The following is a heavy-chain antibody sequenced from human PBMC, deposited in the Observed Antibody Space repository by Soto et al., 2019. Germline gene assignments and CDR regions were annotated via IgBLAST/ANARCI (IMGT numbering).Heavy chain of an antibody. D-gene: IGHD2-8*01. Sequence: ASVKVSCKASGYTFTSYGISWVRQAPGQGLEWMGWVSAYNGDTNYAQNFQGRVTMTTDTSTSTAYMDLRSLRSDDTATYYCARDRGYCANGVCFRYDYWGQGSLVTVSS. CDR3: ARDRGYCANGVCFRYDY. V-gene: IGHV1-18*01. CDR2: VSAYNGDT. J-gene: IGHJ4*02. CDR1: GYTFTSYG.